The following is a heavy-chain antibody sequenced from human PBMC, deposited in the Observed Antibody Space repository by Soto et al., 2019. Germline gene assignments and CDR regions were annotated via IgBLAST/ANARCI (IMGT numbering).Heavy chain of an antibody. V-gene: IGHV5-51*01. J-gene: IGHJ4*02. Sequence: GESLKISCKGSGYSFTSYWIGWVRQMPGKVLEWMGIIYPGDSDTRYSPSFQGQVTISADKSISTAYLQWSSLKASDTAMYYCARRATGYYGTGSYHDYCGRGRLVAVSS. D-gene: IGHD3-10*01. CDR2: IYPGDSDT. CDR3: ARRATGYYGTGSYHDY. CDR1: GYSFTSYW.